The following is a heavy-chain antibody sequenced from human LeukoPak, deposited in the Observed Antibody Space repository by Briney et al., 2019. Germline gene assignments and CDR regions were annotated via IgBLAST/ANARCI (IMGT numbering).Heavy chain of an antibody. V-gene: IGHV3-30*01. CDR3: ARAGIAAAGNSLYYYYMDV. D-gene: IGHD6-13*01. CDR1: GFTFSSYA. Sequence: PGRSLRLSCAASGFTFSSYAMHSVRQAPGKGLGWVAVISYDGSNKYYADSVKGRFTISRDNSKNTLYLQMNSLRAEDTAVYYCARAGIAAAGNSLYYYYMDVWGKGTTVTVSS. J-gene: IGHJ6*03. CDR2: ISYDGSNK.